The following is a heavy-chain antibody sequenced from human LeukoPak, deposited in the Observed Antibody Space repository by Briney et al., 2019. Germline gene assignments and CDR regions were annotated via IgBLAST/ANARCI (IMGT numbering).Heavy chain of an antibody. D-gene: IGHD2-15*01. CDR2: IYYSGST. CDR3: VRRSDLTTNVDY. V-gene: IGHV4-39*01. Sequence: NPSETLSLTCTVPGGSISSSSYYWGWIRQPPGKGLEWIGNIYYSGSTYYNPSLQSRVTISVDTSKNQFSLKLSPVTAADTAVYYCVRRSDLTTNVDYWGQGTLVTVSS. J-gene: IGHJ4*02. CDR1: GGSISSSSYY.